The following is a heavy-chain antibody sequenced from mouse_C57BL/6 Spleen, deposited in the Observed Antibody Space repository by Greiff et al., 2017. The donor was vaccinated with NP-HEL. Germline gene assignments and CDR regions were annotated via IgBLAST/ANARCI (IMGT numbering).Heavy chain of an antibody. CDR2: INPNNGGT. V-gene: IGHV1-26*01. Sequence: VQLQQSGPELVKPGASVKISCKASGYTFTDYYMNWVKQSHGKSLEWIGDINPNNGGTSYNQKFKGKATLTVDKSSSTAYMELRSLTSEDSAVDYCARRGYYGSSLDYWGQGTTLTVSS. D-gene: IGHD1-1*01. J-gene: IGHJ2*01. CDR3: ARRGYYGSSLDY. CDR1: GYTFTDYY.